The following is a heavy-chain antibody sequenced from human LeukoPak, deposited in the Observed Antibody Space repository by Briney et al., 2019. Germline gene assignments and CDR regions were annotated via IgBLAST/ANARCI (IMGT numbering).Heavy chain of an antibody. Sequence: ASVKVSCKASGYTFTTYGISWVRQAPGQGLEWMGWINPYNGDTNYAQKLQGRVTMTTDTATSTAYLELRSLRSDDTAVYYRAKVMHWAPVMARGRGMDVWGQGTTVTVSS. CDR2: INPYNGDT. V-gene: IGHV1-18*01. CDR1: GYTFTTYG. CDR3: AKVMHWAPVMARGRGMDV. J-gene: IGHJ6*02. D-gene: IGHD3-16*01.